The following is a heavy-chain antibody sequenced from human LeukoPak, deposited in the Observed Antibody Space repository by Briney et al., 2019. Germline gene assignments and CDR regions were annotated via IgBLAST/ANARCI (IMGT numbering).Heavy chain of an antibody. CDR1: GGSISSGSYY. CDR3: ARDSWYYDILTGSYYYYMDV. J-gene: IGHJ6*03. CDR2: IYTSGST. D-gene: IGHD3-9*01. Sequence: SETLSLTCTVSGGSISSGSYYWSWIRQPAGKGLEWIGRIYTSGSTNYNPSLKSRVTISVDTSKNQFSLKLSSVTAADTAVYYCARDSWYYDILTGSYYYYMDVWGKGTTVTISS. V-gene: IGHV4-61*02.